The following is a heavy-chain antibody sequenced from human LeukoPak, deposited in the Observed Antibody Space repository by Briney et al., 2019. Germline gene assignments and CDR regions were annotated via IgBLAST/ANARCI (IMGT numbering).Heavy chain of an antibody. D-gene: IGHD3-9*01. CDR1: GFTFSSYA. Sequence: PGRSLRLSCAASGFTFSSYAMHWVRQAPGKGLEWVAVISYDGSNKYYADSVKGRFTISRDNSKNTLYLQMNSLRAEDTAVYYCARAVDILTGYPSFDYWGQGTLVTVSS. CDR3: ARAVDILTGYPSFDY. V-gene: IGHV3-30*04. CDR2: ISYDGSNK. J-gene: IGHJ4*02.